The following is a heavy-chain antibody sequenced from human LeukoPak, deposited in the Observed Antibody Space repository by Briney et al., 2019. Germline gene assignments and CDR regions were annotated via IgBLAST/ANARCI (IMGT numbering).Heavy chain of an antibody. D-gene: IGHD3/OR15-3a*01. CDR2: ISGSSGST. Sequence: GGSLRLSRAASGFTFSHYALSWVRQAPGKGLQWVSSISGSSGSTYYADSVKGRFTISRDNSNNTLYLKMDSLRAEDTGVYYCAKVRTGHYFDYWGQGTLVTVTS. V-gene: IGHV3-23*01. CDR1: GFTFSHYA. J-gene: IGHJ4*02. CDR3: AKVRTGHYFDY.